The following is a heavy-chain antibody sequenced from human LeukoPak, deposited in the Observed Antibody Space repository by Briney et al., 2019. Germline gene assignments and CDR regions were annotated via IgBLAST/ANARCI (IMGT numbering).Heavy chain of an antibody. J-gene: IGHJ4*02. CDR1: GGSISSYY. D-gene: IGHD3-3*01. CDR3: ASRTLFTIFGVVISPDFDY. V-gene: IGHV4-59*12. CDR2: IYYSGST. Sequence: KPSETLSLTCTVSGGSISSYYWSWIRQPPGKGLEWIGYIYYSGSTNYNPSLKSRVTISVDTSKNQFSLKLSSVTAADTAVYYCASRTLFTIFGVVISPDFDYWGQGTLVTVTS.